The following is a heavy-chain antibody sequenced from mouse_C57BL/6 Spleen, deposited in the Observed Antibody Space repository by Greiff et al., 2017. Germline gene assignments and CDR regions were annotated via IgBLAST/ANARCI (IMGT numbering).Heavy chain of an antibody. D-gene: IGHD1-1*01. V-gene: IGHV1-76*01. CDR1: GYTFTDYY. J-gene: IGHJ2*01. CDR3: ARTVVAFYFDY. Sequence: VKLMESGAELVRPGASVKLSCKASGYTFTDYYINWVKQRPGQGLEWIARIYPGSGNTYYNEKFKGKATLTAEKSSSTAYMQLSSLTSEDSAVYFCARTVVAFYFDYWGQGTTLTVSS. CDR2: IYPGSGNT.